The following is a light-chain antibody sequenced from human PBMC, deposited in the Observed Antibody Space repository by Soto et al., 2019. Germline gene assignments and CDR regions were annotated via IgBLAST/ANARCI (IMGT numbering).Light chain of an antibody. CDR3: SSYTSSNTPYV. J-gene: IGLJ1*01. V-gene: IGLV2-14*01. CDR1: SSDVGAYHF. Sequence: QSVLTQPASVSGSPGQSNTISCTGSSSDVGAYHFVSWYQHHPGKAPKLILYEVTARPSGVSSRFSGSKSGNTASLTISGLQADDEANYYCSSYTSSNTPYVFGTGTKVT. CDR2: EVT.